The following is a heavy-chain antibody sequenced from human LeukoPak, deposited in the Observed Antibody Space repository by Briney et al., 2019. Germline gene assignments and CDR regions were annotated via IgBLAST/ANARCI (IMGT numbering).Heavy chain of an antibody. V-gene: IGHV3-23*01. J-gene: IGHJ4*02. CDR1: GFTFSSYA. Sequence: GGSLRLSCAASGFTFSSYAMSWVRQAPGKGLEWVSAISGSGGSTYYADSVKGRFTISRDNSKNTLYLQMNSLRAEDTAVYYCAKDPKLYSSSWYEDYWGQGTLVTVSS. CDR2: ISGSGGST. CDR3: AKDPKLYSSSWYEDY. D-gene: IGHD6-13*01.